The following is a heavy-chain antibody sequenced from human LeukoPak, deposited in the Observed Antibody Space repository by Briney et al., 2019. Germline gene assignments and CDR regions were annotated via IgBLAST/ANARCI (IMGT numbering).Heavy chain of an antibody. CDR2: ITYYQGNT. J-gene: IGHJ4*02. Sequence: ASVKVSCKASGYTLSSFGLSWVRQAPGQGLEWMGWITYYQGNTNAAERFRGRLTMTSDTSTNTAYMELRGLTSDDTATYYCAKQLCSSSGCHGVLPGAEDYWGQGTLVTVSS. CDR3: AKQLCSSSGCHGVLPGAEDY. D-gene: IGHD2-8*01. CDR1: GYTLSSFG. V-gene: IGHV1-18*01.